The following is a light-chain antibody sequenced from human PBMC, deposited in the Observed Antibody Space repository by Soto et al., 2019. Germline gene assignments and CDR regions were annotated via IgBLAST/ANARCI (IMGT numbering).Light chain of an antibody. V-gene: IGKV1-5*03. Sequence: IQISQSPSTRSASVIVAVAMTFLASQSISGWLAWYQQRPGVAPRLLIYEASTLQSGVPSRFSGSGSGTEFTLTISSLQPDDFATYYCQQYNSYSITFGQGTRLEIK. J-gene: IGKJ5*01. CDR3: QQYNSYSIT. CDR2: EAS. CDR1: QSISGW.